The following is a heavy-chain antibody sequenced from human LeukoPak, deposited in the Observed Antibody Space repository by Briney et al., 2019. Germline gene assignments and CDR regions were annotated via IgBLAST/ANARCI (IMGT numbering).Heavy chain of an antibody. CDR2: ISGSGGST. V-gene: IGHV3-23*01. CDR1: GFTFSSYA. CDR3: AKDGGSGYYPGWYFDY. D-gene: IGHD3-22*01. Sequence: GGPLRLSCAASGFTFSSYAMSWVRQAPGKGLEWVSAISGSGGSTYYADSVKGRFTISRDNSKNTLYLQMNSLRAEDTAVYYCAKDGGSGYYPGWYFDYWGQGTLVTVSS. J-gene: IGHJ4*02.